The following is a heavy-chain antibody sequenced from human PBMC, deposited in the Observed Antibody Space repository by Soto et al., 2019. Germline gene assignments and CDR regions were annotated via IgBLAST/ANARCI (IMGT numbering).Heavy chain of an antibody. V-gene: IGHV3-48*01. CDR1: GFTFSSYS. CDR2: ISSSSSTI. Sequence: EVQLVESGGGLVQPGGSLRLSCAASGFTFSSYSMNWVRQAPGKGLEWVSYISSSSSTIYYADSVKGRFTISRDTAKNYLYLPMNSLRAEATAVSYCATSLDVWGQGTTVTVSS. CDR3: ATSLDV. J-gene: IGHJ6*02.